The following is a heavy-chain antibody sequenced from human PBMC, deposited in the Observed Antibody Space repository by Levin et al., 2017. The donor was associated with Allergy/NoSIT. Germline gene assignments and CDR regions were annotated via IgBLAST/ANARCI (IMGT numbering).Heavy chain of an antibody. V-gene: IGHV3-48*03. CDR3: ARESCSSTSCYMAHYYYGMDV. J-gene: IGHJ6*02. D-gene: IGHD2-2*02. CDR1: GFTFSSYE. CDR2: ISSSGSTI. Sequence: GESLKISCAASGFTFSSYEMNWVRQAPGKGLEWVSYISSSGSTIYYADSVKGRFTISRDNAKNSLYLQMNSLRAEDTAVYYCARESCSSTSCYMAHYYYGMDVWGQGTTVTVSS.